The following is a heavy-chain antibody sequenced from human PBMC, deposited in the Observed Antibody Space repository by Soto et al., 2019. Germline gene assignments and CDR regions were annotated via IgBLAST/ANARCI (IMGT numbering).Heavy chain of an antibody. Sequence: EVQLLESGGGLVQPGGSLRLSCAASGFTFSSYAMSWVRQAPGKGLEWVSAISGSGGSTYYADSVKGRFTISRDNSKNTLYLQMNSLRVEDTAVYYCAKPSSVGATISYYFDYWGQGTLVTVSS. J-gene: IGHJ4*02. D-gene: IGHD1-26*01. CDR2: ISGSGGST. CDR3: AKPSSVGATISYYFDY. CDR1: GFTFSSYA. V-gene: IGHV3-23*01.